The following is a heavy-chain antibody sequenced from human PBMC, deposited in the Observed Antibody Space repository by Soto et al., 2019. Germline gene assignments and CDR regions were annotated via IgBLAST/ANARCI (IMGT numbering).Heavy chain of an antibody. J-gene: IGHJ6*02. Sequence: GGSLRLSCAASGFTFSSYAMHWVRQAPGKGLEWVAVISYDGSNKYYADSVKGRFTISRDNSKNTLYLQMNSLRAEDTAVYYCARDLRDYESYGMDVWGQGTTVTVSS. V-gene: IGHV3-30-3*01. D-gene: IGHD4-17*01. CDR2: ISYDGSNK. CDR1: GFTFSSYA. CDR3: ARDLRDYESYGMDV.